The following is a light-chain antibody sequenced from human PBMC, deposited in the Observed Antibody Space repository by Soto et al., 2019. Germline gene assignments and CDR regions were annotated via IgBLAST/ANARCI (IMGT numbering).Light chain of an antibody. Sequence: QSALTQPASVSGSPGQSITMSCTGTSSDVGSYNLVSWYQQHPGKAPKLMIYEGSKRPSGVSNRVSGSKSGNTASLTISGLQAEDEADYYCCSYAGSSTHVVFGGGTKLTVL. CDR1: SSDVGSYNL. J-gene: IGLJ2*01. V-gene: IGLV2-23*01. CDR3: CSYAGSSTHVV. CDR2: EGS.